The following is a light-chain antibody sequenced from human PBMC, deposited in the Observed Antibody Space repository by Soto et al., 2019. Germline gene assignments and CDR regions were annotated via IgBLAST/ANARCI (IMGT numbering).Light chain of an antibody. CDR3: QQYGSSPYS. Sequence: EIVLTHSPGTLSLSPGERATLSCRASQRVSSSYLAWYQQKPRQAPRLRIYGASSRATGIPDRFSGSGSGTDFTVTISRREPEDFAVYYCQQYGSSPYSFGQGTKLEIK. J-gene: IGKJ2*03. V-gene: IGKV3-20*01. CDR2: GAS. CDR1: QRVSSSY.